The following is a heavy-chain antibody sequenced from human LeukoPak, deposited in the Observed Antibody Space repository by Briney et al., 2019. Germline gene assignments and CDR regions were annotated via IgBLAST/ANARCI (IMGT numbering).Heavy chain of an antibody. D-gene: IGHD1-26*01. J-gene: IGHJ6*03. CDR2: ISSTSSYI. V-gene: IGHV3-21*06. Sequence: GGSLRLSCTASGFTFSHYTINWVGQAPGKGLEGVSSISSTSSYISYADSVKGRFTISRDNDKNSLYLQMDSLRVEDTAVYYCARDPYSGSYGPYYYYYMDVWGEGTTVTISS. CDR1: GFTFSHYT. CDR3: ARDPYSGSYGPYYYYYMDV.